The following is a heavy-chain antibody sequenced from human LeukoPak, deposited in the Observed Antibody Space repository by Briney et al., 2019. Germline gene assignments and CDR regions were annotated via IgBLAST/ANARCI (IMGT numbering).Heavy chain of an antibody. Sequence: PSGTLSLTCAVSGGSISSSNWWSWVRQPPGKRLEWIGEIYHSGSTNYNPSLKSRVTISVDKSKNQFSLKLSSVTAADTAVYYCARDRSSSIDYYYGMDVWGQGTTVTVSS. CDR1: GGSISSSNW. V-gene: IGHV4-4*02. CDR2: IYHSGST. J-gene: IGHJ6*02. D-gene: IGHD6-6*01. CDR3: ARDRSSSIDYYYGMDV.